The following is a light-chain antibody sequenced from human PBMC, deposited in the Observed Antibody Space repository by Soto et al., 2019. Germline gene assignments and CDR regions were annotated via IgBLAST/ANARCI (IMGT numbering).Light chain of an antibody. CDR3: QSYDSRLSAYV. CDR2: THN. CDR1: SSNIGVGYD. V-gene: IGLV1-40*01. J-gene: IGLJ1*01. Sequence: QSVLTQPPSVSGAPGQRVTISCTGSSSNIGVGYDVHWYLQVPGTAPKLLVYTHNNRPSGVPDRFSGSTSGTSASLAITGLQSEDEADYYCQSYDSRLSAYVFGTGTKVTVL.